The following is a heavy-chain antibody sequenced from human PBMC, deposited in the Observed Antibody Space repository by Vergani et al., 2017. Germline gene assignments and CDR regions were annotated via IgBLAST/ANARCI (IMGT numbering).Heavy chain of an antibody. CDR1: GGSFSGYY. D-gene: IGHD3-22*01. V-gene: IGHV4-34*01. Sequence: QVQLQQWGAGLLKPSETLSLTCAVYGGSFSGYYWSWIRQPPGKGLEWIGEINHSGSTNYNPSLKRRVTISVDTSKNLFSLKLISVTAAATAVYYCARELIVGDYFDYWGQGTLVTVSS. CDR3: ARELIVGDYFDY. CDR2: INHSGST. J-gene: IGHJ4*02.